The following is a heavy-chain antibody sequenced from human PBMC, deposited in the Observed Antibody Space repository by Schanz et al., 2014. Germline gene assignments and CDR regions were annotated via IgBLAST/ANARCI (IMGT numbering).Heavy chain of an antibody. CDR1: GGTFSSFG. D-gene: IGHD3-16*01. J-gene: IGHJ6*04. CDR3: ARDHVAATDYDYFFYCLDV. CDR2: IIPSLGLA. Sequence: VQLEQSGAEVKKPGSSVKVSCKASGGTFSSFGINWVRQAPGQGLEWMGRIIPSLGLAKYEQKFQDKVTITADTSTTTAYMELSGLRSEDTAVYYCARDHVAATDYDYFFYCLDVWATGITVIVSS. V-gene: IGHV1-69*04.